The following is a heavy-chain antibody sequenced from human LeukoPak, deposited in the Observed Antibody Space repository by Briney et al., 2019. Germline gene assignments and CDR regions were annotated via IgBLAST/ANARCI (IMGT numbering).Heavy chain of an antibody. J-gene: IGHJ4*02. CDR2: ISASGDTI. CDR3: ARDPSWEILSYFDY. V-gene: IGHV3-48*03. D-gene: IGHD1-26*01. Sequence: GEPLRLSCVVSGFPFSVYEMNWIRQAPGKGLEWVSYISASGDTIYYGDSVRGRFTISRDNAKNSLYLDMNTLKAEDTAVYYCARDPSWEILSYFDYWGQGTLVTVSS. CDR1: GFPFSVYE.